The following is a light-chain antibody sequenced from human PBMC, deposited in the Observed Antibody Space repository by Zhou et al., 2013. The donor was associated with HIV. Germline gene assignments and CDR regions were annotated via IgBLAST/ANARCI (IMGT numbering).Light chain of an antibody. J-gene: IGKJ4*01. CDR1: QTINTY. Sequence: DIQMTQSPSSLSASVGDGVTITCRATQTINTYLNWYQQRPGRAPTLLISAASRLQSGVPPRFGARGSGTDFTLTISSLQPEDFATYYCQQSYSLPLTFDVGTKVEIK. CDR3: QQSYSLPLT. CDR2: AAS. V-gene: IGKV1-39*01.